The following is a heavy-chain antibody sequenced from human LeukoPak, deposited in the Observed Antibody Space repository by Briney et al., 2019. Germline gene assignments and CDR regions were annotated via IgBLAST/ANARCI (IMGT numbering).Heavy chain of an antibody. D-gene: IGHD3-10*02. Sequence: GGSLRLSCAASGFTFSSYSMNWVRQAPGKGLEWVSSISSSSSYIYYADSVKGRFTISRDNAKNSLYLQMNSLRAEDTAVYYCARRPDFLFGEPNFDYWGQGTLVTVSS. V-gene: IGHV3-21*01. CDR1: GFTFSSYS. CDR3: ARRPDFLFGEPNFDY. CDR2: ISSSSSYI. J-gene: IGHJ4*02.